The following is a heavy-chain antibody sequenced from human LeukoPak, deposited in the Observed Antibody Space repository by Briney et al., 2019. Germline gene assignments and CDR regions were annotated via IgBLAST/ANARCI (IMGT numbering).Heavy chain of an antibody. Sequence: SETLSLTCAVSGYSISSGYYWGWIRQPPGKGLEWIGSMYHSWSTYYSPSLKSRVTISVDTSKNQFSLKLSSVTAADTAVYYCARAPVGSGWVINWFDPWGQGTLVTVSS. CDR2: MYHSWST. CDR1: GYSISSGYY. D-gene: IGHD6-19*01. V-gene: IGHV4-38-2*01. CDR3: ARAPVGSGWVINWFDP. J-gene: IGHJ5*02.